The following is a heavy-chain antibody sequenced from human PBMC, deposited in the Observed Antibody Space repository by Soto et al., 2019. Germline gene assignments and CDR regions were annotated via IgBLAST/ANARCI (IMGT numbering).Heavy chain of an antibody. D-gene: IGHD3-22*01. V-gene: IGHV1-18*01. CDR1: GYTFTSYG. J-gene: IGHJ5*02. CDR3: ARGGYYYDSSGSPHWFDP. CDR2: ISAYNGNT. Sequence: ASVKVSCKASGYTFTSYGISWVRQAPGQGLEWMGWISAYNGNTNYAQKLQGRVTMTTDTSTSTAYMELRSLRPDDTAVYYCARGGYYYDSSGSPHWFDPWGQGTLVTV.